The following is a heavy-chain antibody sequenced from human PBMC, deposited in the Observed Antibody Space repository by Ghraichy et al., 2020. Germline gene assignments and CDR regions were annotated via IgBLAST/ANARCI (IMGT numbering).Heavy chain of an antibody. J-gene: IGHJ4*02. D-gene: IGHD3-10*01. Sequence: ESLNISCAASGFTFSNNDMNWVRQAPGMGLEWVSLISSSGGSAYYPDSVKGRFTISRDNSKNTLYLQMNSLRAEDTAVYYCVKGYGSDWGQGTLVTVSS. CDR2: ISSSGGSA. V-gene: IGHV3-23*01. CDR1: GFTFSNND. CDR3: VKGYGSD.